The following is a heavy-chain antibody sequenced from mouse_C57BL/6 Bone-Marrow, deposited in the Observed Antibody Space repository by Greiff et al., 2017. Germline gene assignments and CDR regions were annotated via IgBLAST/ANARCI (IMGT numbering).Heavy chain of an antibody. V-gene: IGHV14-4*01. J-gene: IGHJ2*01. Sequence: VQLQQSGAELVRPGASVKLSCTASGFNIKDDYMHWVKQRPEQGLEWIGWIDPENGDTEYASKFQGKATITADTSSHTAYLQLSSLTSEDTAVYYCTTGDDGYYFYYFDYWGQGTTLTVSS. CDR3: TTGDDGYYFYYFDY. CDR2: IDPENGDT. CDR1: GFNIKDDY. D-gene: IGHD2-3*01.